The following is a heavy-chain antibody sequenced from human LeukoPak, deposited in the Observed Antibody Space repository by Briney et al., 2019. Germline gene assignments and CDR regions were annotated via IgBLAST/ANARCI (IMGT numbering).Heavy chain of an antibody. V-gene: IGHV3-23*01. CDR2: ISGSGGST. CDR1: GFTFSSYA. Sequence: PGGSLRLSCAASGFTFSSYAMSWVRQAPGKGLEWVSAISGSGGSTYYADFVKGRFTISRDNSKNTLYLQMNTLRAEDTAVYYCAKSVVPAAIRNYFDYWGQGTLVTVSS. J-gene: IGHJ4*02. CDR3: AKSVVPAAIRNYFDY. D-gene: IGHD2-2*02.